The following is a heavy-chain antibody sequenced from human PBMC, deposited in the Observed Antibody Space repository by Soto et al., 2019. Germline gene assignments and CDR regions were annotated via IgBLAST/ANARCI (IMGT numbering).Heavy chain of an antibody. V-gene: IGHV2-5*02. D-gene: IGHD3-10*01. J-gene: IGHJ4*02. CDR1: GFSLSTSGVG. CDR3: ALRRGPGNYFDY. Sequence: SGPTLVNPPQTLTLTCTFSGFSLSTSGVGVGWIRQPPGKALEWLALIYWDDDKRYSPSLKSRLTITKDTSKNQVVLTMTNMDPVDTATYYGALRRGPGNYFDYWGQGTLVTVSS. CDR2: IYWDDDK.